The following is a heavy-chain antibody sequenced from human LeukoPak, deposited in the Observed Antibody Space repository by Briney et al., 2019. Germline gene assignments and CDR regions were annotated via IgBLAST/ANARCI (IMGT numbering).Heavy chain of an antibody. V-gene: IGHV3-15*01. Sequence: PGGSLRLSCAASGFTFSDAWLNWVRQTPEKGLEWVARIKRQTEGWTKDYAAPVKGRFTISRDDSKSTVYLQMNSLEIEDTAVCYCSRNADHDWWGQGTLVTVSS. CDR3: SRNADHDW. D-gene: IGHD1-14*01. J-gene: IGHJ4*02. CDR1: GFTFSDAW. CDR2: IKRQTEGWTK.